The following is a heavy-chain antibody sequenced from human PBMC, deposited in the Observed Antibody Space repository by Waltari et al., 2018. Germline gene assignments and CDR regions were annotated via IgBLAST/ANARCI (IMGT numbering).Heavy chain of an antibody. V-gene: IGHV2-70*01. CDR1: GFPLSTSGMS. D-gene: IGHD3-22*01. CDR3: ARMRRFCYDTSCYGFDY. Sequence: QVTLRESGPALVKPTQTLTLTCTFSGFPLSTSGMSVSWIRQPPGKALEWLAVIDRDDDKYYSTSLKTRLTISKDTSKNQVVLTMTNMDPADTATYYCARMRRFCYDTSCYGFDYWGQGTLVTVSS. CDR2: IDRDDDK. J-gene: IGHJ4*02.